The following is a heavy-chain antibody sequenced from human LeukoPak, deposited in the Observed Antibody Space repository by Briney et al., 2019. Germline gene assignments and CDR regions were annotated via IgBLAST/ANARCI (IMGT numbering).Heavy chain of an antibody. D-gene: IGHD2-2*01. CDR1: GYTFTSYG. CDR2: ISAYNGNT. CDR3: ARGPKRAVVPAARLFDY. J-gene: IGHJ4*02. Sequence: ASVKDSCKASGYTFTSYGISWVRQAPGQGLEWMGWISAYNGNTNYAQKLQGRVTMTTDTSTSTAYMELRSLRSDDTAVYYCARGPKRAVVPAARLFDYWGQGTLVTVSS. V-gene: IGHV1-18*01.